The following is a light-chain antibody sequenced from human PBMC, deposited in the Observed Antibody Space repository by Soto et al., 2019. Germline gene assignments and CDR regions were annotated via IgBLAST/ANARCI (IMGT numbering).Light chain of an antibody. CDR1: SSGVGTFNL. Sequence: QSALTQPASVSGFLGQSITMSCTGSSSGVGTFNLVSWFQQHPGKAPKLLIFEGTKRPSGVSDRFSGSKSGNTASLTISGLQAEDEADYHCCSYAGTRTSWVFGTGTKVTVL. J-gene: IGLJ1*01. V-gene: IGLV2-23*01. CDR3: CSYAGTRTSWV. CDR2: EGT.